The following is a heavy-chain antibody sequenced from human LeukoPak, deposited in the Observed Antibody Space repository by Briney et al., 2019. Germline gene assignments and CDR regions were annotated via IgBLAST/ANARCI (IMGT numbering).Heavy chain of an antibody. Sequence: GGSLRLSCAASGFTFSSYAMSWIRQAPGKGLEWVSAISSSGSSTYYADSVKGRFTISRDNSKNTLYLQMNSPRAAETAVYYCVKLYDFWSVYCPVWGQGTLVTVSS. J-gene: IGHJ4*02. CDR1: GFTFSSYA. CDR3: VKLYDFWSVYCPV. V-gene: IGHV3-23*01. D-gene: IGHD3-3*01. CDR2: ISSSGSST.